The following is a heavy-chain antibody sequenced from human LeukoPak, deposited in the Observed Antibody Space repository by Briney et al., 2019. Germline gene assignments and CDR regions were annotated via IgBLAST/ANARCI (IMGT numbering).Heavy chain of an antibody. Sequence: PGRSLRLSCAASGFTFDDYAMHWVRQAPGKGLEWVSGISWNSGSIGYADSVKGRFTISRDNAKNSLYLQMNSLRAEDTALYNCAKDSSSWYGDFDYWGQGTLVTVSS. CDR1: GFTFDDYA. CDR2: ISWNSGSI. D-gene: IGHD6-13*01. J-gene: IGHJ4*02. V-gene: IGHV3-9*01. CDR3: AKDSSSWYGDFDY.